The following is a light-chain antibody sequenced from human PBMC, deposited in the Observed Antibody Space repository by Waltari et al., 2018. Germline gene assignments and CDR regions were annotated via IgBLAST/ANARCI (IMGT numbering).Light chain of an antibody. CDR1: SLRSYY. CDR2: ARH. Sequence: SSELTQDPAVSVALGQTVRITCKGDSLRSYYANWYQQKPGQAPVLVIYARHNRASGIPDRFSGSRSGDTASLTITGTQAEDEADYYCNSRDSSGHLLFVGGTKLTV. J-gene: IGLJ2*01. CDR3: NSRDSSGHLL. V-gene: IGLV3-19*01.